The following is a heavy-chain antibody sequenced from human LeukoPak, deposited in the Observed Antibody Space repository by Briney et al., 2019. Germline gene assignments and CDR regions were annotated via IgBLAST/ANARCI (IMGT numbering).Heavy chain of an antibody. CDR2: VTTSGGST. J-gene: IGHJ4*02. V-gene: IGHV3-23*01. CDR1: GFTFSNYA. D-gene: IGHD2-8*01. Sequence: TGGSLRLSCAASGFTFSNYAMSWVRQAPGKGLEWVSTVTTSGGSTYSADSVKGRFTISRDNSKSTLYLQMNSLRAEDAAVYYCAKDTSIGRYCTNGVCSPFDYWGQGTLVTVSS. CDR3: AKDTSIGRYCTNGVCSPFDY.